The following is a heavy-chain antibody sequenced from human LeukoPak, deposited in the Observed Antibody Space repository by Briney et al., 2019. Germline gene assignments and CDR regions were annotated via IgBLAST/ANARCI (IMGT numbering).Heavy chain of an antibody. D-gene: IGHD5-24*01. J-gene: IGHJ4*02. CDR2: ISSSNSYI. CDR3: ARDLIGGYNGGYFDS. Sequence: GGSLRLSCAASGFTFSDYAMSGVRQAPGKGLEWVSSISSSNSYIYYADSVKGRFTISKDDAKNSLSLHMNSLRAEDTAVYYCARDLIGGYNGGYFDSWGQGILVTVSS. V-gene: IGHV3-21*01. CDR1: GFTFSDYA.